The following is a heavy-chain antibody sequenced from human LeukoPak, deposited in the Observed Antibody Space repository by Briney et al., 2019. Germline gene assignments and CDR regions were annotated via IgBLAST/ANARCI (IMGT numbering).Heavy chain of an antibody. D-gene: IGHD4-23*01. CDR2: ISSSGSTI. J-gene: IGHJ4*02. Sequence: GGSLRLSCAASGFRFDDYGMSWVRQAPGKGLEWVSYISSSGSTIYYADSVKGRFTISRDNAKNSLYLQMNSLRAEDTAVYYCARDYGGSSPFDYWGQGTLVTVSS. V-gene: IGHV3-48*03. CDR1: GFRFDDYG. CDR3: ARDYGGSSPFDY.